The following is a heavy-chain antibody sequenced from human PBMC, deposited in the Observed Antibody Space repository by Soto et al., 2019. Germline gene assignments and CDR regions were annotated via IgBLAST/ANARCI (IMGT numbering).Heavy chain of an antibody. CDR2: IDHSAST. D-gene: IGHD3-9*01. J-gene: IGHJ3*02. V-gene: IGHV4-34*02. CDR3: AGETSDYDILTAPTTFDI. Sequence: QVQLQQWGAGLLKPSETLSLTCVVSGGSFLGYSWNGIRQPPGKGLEWIGEIDHSASTHYNPSLKSRITISVDTSKRQISLKLTSVTAADTAVYYCAGETSDYDILTAPTTFDIWGQGTMVTVSS. CDR1: GGSFLGYS.